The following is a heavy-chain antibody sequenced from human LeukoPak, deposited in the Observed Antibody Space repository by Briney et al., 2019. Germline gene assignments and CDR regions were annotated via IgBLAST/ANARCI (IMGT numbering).Heavy chain of an antibody. J-gene: IGHJ6*02. V-gene: IGHV3-7*03. CDR1: GFTFSSYW. Sequence: GGSLRLSCAASGFTFSSYWMSWVRQAPGKGLEWVANIKQDGSEKYYVDSVKGRFTISRDNAKNSLYLQMNSLRAEDTAVYYCARDRCRGGSCYSYSRDGMDVWGQGTTVTVSS. D-gene: IGHD2-15*01. CDR2: IKQDGSEK. CDR3: ARDRCRGGSCYSYSRDGMDV.